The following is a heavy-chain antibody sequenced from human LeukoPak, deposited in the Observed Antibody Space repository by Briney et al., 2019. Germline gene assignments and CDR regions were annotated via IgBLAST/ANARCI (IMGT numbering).Heavy chain of an antibody. CDR3: ARDGIVVVVAATPGVYGMDV. D-gene: IGHD2-15*01. Sequence: GRSLRLSCAASGFTFSSDAMHCVRQAPGKGLEWVAVISYDGSNKYYADSVKGRFTISRDNSKNTLYLQMNSLRAEDTAVYYCARDGIVVVVAATPGVYGMDVWGQGTTVTVSS. CDR2: ISYDGSNK. J-gene: IGHJ6*02. CDR1: GFTFSSDA. V-gene: IGHV3-30-3*01.